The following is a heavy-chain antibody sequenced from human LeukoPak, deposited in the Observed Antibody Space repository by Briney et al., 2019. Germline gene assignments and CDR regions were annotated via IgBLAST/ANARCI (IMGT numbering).Heavy chain of an antibody. Sequence: PGGSLRLSCAASGFTFSSYGMHWVRQAPGKGLEWVAVISYDGSNKYYADSVKGRFTISRDNSKNSLYLQMNSLRAEDTAVYYCAKDGYCSAGSCFSANDAFDIWGQGTMVTVSS. CDR3: AKDGYCSAGSCFSANDAFDI. J-gene: IGHJ3*02. CDR2: ISYDGSNK. CDR1: GFTFSSYG. V-gene: IGHV3-30*18. D-gene: IGHD2-15*01.